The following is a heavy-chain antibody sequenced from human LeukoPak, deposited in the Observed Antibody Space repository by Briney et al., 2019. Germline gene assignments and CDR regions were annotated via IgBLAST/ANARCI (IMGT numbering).Heavy chain of an antibody. CDR3: ARVPLRGGATTPLDY. Sequence: ASVKVSCKASGYTFTGYYMHWVRQAPGQGLEWMGWINPNSGGTNYAQKFQGRVTMTRDTSISTAYMELSRLRSDDTAVYYCARVPLRGGATTPLDYWGQGTLVTVSS. CDR1: GYTFTGYY. V-gene: IGHV1-2*02. J-gene: IGHJ4*02. CDR2: INPNSGGT. D-gene: IGHD1-26*01.